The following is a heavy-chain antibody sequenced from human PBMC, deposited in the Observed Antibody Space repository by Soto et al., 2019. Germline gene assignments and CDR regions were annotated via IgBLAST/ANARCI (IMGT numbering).Heavy chain of an antibody. J-gene: IGHJ4*02. V-gene: IGHV4-28*01. Sequence: QVQLQESGPGLVKPSDTLSLTCAVSGYSISSSNWWGWIRQPPGKGLEWIGYIYYRGSTYYNPPLKKLVTMSVDTCTTQFSRKLRSVTGVATAVYDRARNGPVSGYAVDYWGQGTLATVSS. CDR3: ARNGPVSGYAVDY. CDR1: GYSISSSNW. CDR2: IYYRGST. D-gene: IGHD3-3*01.